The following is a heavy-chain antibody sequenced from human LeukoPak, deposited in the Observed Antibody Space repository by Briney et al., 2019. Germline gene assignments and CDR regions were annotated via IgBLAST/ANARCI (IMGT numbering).Heavy chain of an antibody. CDR3: ARDLPQGAAAGFCDY. CDR1: GFTFSSYG. V-gene: IGHV3-33*01. Sequence: GRSLRLSCAASGFTFSSYGMHWVRQAPGKGLEWVAVIWYDGSNKYYADSVKGRFTISRDNSKNTLYLQMNSLRAEDTAVYYCARDLPQGAAAGFCDYWGQGTLVTVSS. CDR2: IWYDGSNK. D-gene: IGHD6-13*01. J-gene: IGHJ4*02.